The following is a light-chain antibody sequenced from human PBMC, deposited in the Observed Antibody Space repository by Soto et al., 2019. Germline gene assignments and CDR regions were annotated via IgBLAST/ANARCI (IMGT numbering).Light chain of an antibody. Sequence: QSVLAQPASVSGSPGQSIIISCSGTSSDVGGYNLVSWYRQHPGNAPKLLIYEATNRPSGVSNRFSGSKSGNTASLTISGLQAEDEADYYCISYTTSSTYVFGTGTKVTVL. J-gene: IGLJ1*01. CDR1: SSDVGGYNL. CDR3: ISYTTSSTYV. V-gene: IGLV2-14*01. CDR2: EAT.